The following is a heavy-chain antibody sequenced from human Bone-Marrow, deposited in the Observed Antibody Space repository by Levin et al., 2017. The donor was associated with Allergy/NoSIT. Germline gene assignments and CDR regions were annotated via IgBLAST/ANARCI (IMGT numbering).Heavy chain of an antibody. J-gene: IGHJ6*02. CDR1: GGSISSGDYY. CDR2: IYYSGST. CDR3: ARVRYYYDSSGYYRRGGYSFYYYGMDV. V-gene: IGHV4-30-4*01. D-gene: IGHD3-22*01. Sequence: SETLSLTCIVSGGSISSGDYYWSWIRQPPGKGLEWIGYIYYSGSTYYNPSLKSRVTISVDTSKNQFSLKLSSVTAADTAVYYCARVRYYYDSSGYYRRGGYSFYYYGMDVWGQGTTVTVSS.